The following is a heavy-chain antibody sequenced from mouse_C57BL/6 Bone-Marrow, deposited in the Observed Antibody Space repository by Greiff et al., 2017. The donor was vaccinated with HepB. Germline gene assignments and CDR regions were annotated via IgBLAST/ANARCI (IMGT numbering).Heavy chain of an antibody. D-gene: IGHD1-1*02. CDR1: GYAFSSSW. CDR3: GLLCYAMDY. V-gene: IGHV1-82*01. J-gene: IGHJ4*01. CDR2: IYPGDGDT. Sequence: QVQLQQSGPELVKPGASVKISCKASGYAFSSSWMNWVKQRPGKGLEWIGRIYPGDGDTNYNGKFKGKATLTADKSSSTAYMQLSSLTSEDAAVYFCGLLCYAMDYWGQGTSVTVSS.